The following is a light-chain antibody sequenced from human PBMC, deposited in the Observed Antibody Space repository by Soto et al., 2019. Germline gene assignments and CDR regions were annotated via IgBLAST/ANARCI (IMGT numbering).Light chain of an antibody. J-gene: IGKJ5*01. CDR2: GGS. CDR3: QQVHSYPRT. CDR1: QGIGRF. Sequence: DIQMTQSPTSLSASVGERVNVGCRASQGIGRFLAWYQQRPGKAPKLLIYGGSTVPSGVPSRFSGTGSGIDFTLTISSLQPEDFTTYYCQQVHSYPRTFGQGRRLEI. V-gene: IGKV1-9*01.